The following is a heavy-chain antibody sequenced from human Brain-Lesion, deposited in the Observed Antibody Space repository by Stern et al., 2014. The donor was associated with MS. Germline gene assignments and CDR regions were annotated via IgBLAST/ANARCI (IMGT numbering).Heavy chain of an antibody. Sequence: EVQLLESGGGLIQPGGSLRLSCVASGFTFSQNYMSWVRQAPGKGLEWVASIYSVGSTYYADSVQGLFVISRDNSKNTLFLQMNSLRAEDTAVYYCARLFNRATHFDYWGQGTLVTVSS. CDR1: GFTFSQNY. D-gene: IGHD1-14*01. CDR3: ARLFNRATHFDY. V-gene: IGHV3-53*01. J-gene: IGHJ4*02. CDR2: IYSVGST.